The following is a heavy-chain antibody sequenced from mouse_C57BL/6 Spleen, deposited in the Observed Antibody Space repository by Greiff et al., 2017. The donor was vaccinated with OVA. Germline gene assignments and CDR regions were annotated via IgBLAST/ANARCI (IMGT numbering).Heavy chain of an antibody. D-gene: IGHD2-5*01. CDR3: ARRAYYSNPLDY. J-gene: IGHJ2*01. CDR1: GYAFTNYL. Sequence: QVQLQQSGAELVRPGTSVKVSCKASGYAFTNYLIEWVKQRPGQGLEWIGVINPGSGGTNYNEKFKGKATLTADKSSSTAYMQLSSLTSEDSAVYFCARRAYYSNPLDYWGQGTTLTVSS. CDR2: INPGSGGT. V-gene: IGHV1-54*01.